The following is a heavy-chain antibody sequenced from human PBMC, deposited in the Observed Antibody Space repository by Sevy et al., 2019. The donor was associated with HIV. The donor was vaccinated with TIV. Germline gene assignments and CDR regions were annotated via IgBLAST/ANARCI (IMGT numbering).Heavy chain of an antibody. CDR1: GFTFSSYG. Sequence: GGSLRLSCAASGFTFSSYGMHWVRQAPGKGLEWVAVIWYDGSNKYYADSVKGRFTISRDNSKNTLYLQMNSLRAEDTAVYYCAKASRLRDDAHGFDSWGQGTLVTVSS. D-gene: IGHD2-21*02. V-gene: IGHV3-33*06. CDR3: AKASRLRDDAHGFDS. J-gene: IGHJ4*02. CDR2: IWYDGSNK.